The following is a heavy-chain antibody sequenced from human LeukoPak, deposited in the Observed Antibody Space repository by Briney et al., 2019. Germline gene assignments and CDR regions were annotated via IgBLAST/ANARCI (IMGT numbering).Heavy chain of an antibody. D-gene: IGHD5-18*01. CDR1: GYTFTSYA. V-gene: IGHV1-3*01. J-gene: IGHJ5*02. CDR3: ARCGYSDAWSCDH. CDR2: INAGNGNT. Sequence: ASVTVSCKASGYTFTSYAMHWVRQAPGQRLEWMGWINAGNGNTKYSQKFQGRVTVTTDTSASTAYMELSSLRSEHTAVYYCARCGYSDAWSCDHWGQGTLVTVSS.